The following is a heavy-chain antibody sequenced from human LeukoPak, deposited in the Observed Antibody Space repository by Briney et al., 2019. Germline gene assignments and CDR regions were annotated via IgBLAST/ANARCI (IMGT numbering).Heavy chain of an antibody. Sequence: GGSLRLSCAASGFTFSSYAMSWVRQAPGKGLECISVIYSGGSTDYADSVKGRLTISRDNSKNTLYLQMNSLRAEDTAVYYCARVVDHDYGDYYLDYWGQGTLVTVSS. J-gene: IGHJ4*02. CDR3: ARVVDHDYGDYYLDY. CDR2: IYSGGST. CDR1: GFTFSSYA. V-gene: IGHV3-53*01. D-gene: IGHD4-17*01.